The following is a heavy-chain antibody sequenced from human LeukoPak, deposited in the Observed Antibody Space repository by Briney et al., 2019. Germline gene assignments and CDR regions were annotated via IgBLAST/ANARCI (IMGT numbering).Heavy chain of an antibody. CDR3: ARVYQSAEYYFDY. V-gene: IGHV4-59*01. J-gene: IGHJ4*02. D-gene: IGHD2-2*01. CDR2: IYYTGST. CDR1: GGFHVQYQ. Sequence: SETLPLTFPGTGGFHVQYQWHSLGQPPGKGLEWIGYIYYTGSTEYHPSLKSRVTISLDTSKNQFSLKLTSVTAADTAVYYCARVYQSAEYYFDYWGQGNLVSVSS.